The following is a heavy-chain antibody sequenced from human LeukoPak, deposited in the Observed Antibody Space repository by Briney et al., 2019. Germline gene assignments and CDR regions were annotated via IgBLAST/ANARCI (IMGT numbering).Heavy chain of an antibody. J-gene: IGHJ3*02. D-gene: IGHD2-2*01. CDR2: TIPIFGTA. Sequence: GASVKVSCKASGGTFSSYAISWVRQAPGQGLEWMGGTIPIFGTANYAQKFQGRVTITADESTSTAYMELSSLRSEDTAVYYCARPRYCSSTSCPDAFDIWGQGTMVTVSS. V-gene: IGHV1-69*01. CDR3: ARPRYCSSTSCPDAFDI. CDR1: GGTFSSYA.